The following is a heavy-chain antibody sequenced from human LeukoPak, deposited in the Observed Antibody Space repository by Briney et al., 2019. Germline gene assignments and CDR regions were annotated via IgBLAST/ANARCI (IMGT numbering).Heavy chain of an antibody. D-gene: IGHD3-10*01. CDR1: GGSISSYY. J-gene: IGHJ4*02. V-gene: IGHV4-59*12. Sequence: SETLSLTCTVSGGSISSYYWSWIRQPPGKGLEWIGYIYYSGSTNYNPSLKSRVTISVDRSKNQFSLKLSSVTAADTAVYYCARDQGYYGSGILSVWGQGTLVTVSS. CDR2: IYYSGST. CDR3: ARDQGYYGSGILSV.